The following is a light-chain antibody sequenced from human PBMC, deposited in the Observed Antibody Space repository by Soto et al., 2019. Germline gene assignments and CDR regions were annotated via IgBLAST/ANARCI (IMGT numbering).Light chain of an antibody. Sequence: EIVLTQSPATLSLSPGERATLSCRASQSVSSYLAWYQQNPGQAPRLLIHDASNRATGIPARFSGSGSGTDFTLTIRSLEPEDFAVYYCQQRSNWPPSFGQGTKLEIK. CDR3: QQRSNWPPS. CDR2: DAS. V-gene: IGKV3-11*01. CDR1: QSVSSY. J-gene: IGKJ2*01.